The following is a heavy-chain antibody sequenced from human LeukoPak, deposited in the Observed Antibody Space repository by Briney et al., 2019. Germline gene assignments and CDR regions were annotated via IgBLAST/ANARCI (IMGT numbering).Heavy chain of an antibody. Sequence: PSETLSLTCAVYGGSFSGYYWSWIRQPPGKGLEWIGEINHSGSTNYNPSLKSRVTISVDTSKNQFSLKLSSVTAADTAVYYCARRPIAAAGRSWFDPWGQGTLVTVSS. J-gene: IGHJ5*02. CDR1: GGSFSGYY. CDR3: ARRPIAAAGRSWFDP. CDR2: INHSGST. D-gene: IGHD6-13*01. V-gene: IGHV4-34*01.